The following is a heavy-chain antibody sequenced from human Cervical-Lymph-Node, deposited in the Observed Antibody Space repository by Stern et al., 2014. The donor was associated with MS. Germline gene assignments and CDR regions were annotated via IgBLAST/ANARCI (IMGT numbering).Heavy chain of an antibody. V-gene: IGHV4-59*01. J-gene: IGHJ4*02. CDR3: ARAYSYGYDFDY. CDR1: GGSISTYY. D-gene: IGHD5-18*01. Sequence: VQLVESGPGLVKPSETLSLTCTVSGGSISTYYWSWIRQPPGKGLEWIGYIYYSGSTNYNPSLKSRVTISVDTSKNQFSLKLSSGTAADTAVYYCARAYSYGYDFDYWGQGTLVTVSS. CDR2: IYYSGST.